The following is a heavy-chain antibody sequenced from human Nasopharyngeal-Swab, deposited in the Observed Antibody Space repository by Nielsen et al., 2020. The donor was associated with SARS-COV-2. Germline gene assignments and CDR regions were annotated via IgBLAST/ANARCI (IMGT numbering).Heavy chain of an antibody. CDR3: ARGVPITLVGVVSSGGNQFDP. CDR1: GGSISSGTYY. D-gene: IGHD3-3*01. V-gene: IGHV4-39*07. J-gene: IGHJ5*02. Sequence: SETLSLTCTVSGGSISSGTYYWGWIRQPPGKGLEWIGTLYHSGSTYYNPSLKSRVTISVDTSKNQFSLKLSSVTAADTAVYYCARGVPITLVGVVSSGGNQFDPWGQGTLVTVSS. CDR2: LYHSGST.